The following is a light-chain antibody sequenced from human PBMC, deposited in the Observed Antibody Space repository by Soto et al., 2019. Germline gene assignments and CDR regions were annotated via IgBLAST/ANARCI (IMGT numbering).Light chain of an antibody. CDR1: QSVFYSPNNKSY. Sequence: DIVMTQSPDSLAVSLGEAATINCKSSQSVFYSPNNKSYLVWYQQKPGQPPKLLIYWASTRESGVPDRFSGRGSGTDFTLTISSLQAEDVAVYFCQQYYGVPYTFGQGTKLEIK. J-gene: IGKJ2*01. CDR2: WAS. V-gene: IGKV4-1*01. CDR3: QQYYGVPYT.